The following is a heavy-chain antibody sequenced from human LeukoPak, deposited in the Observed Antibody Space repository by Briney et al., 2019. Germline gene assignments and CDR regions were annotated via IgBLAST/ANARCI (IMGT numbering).Heavy chain of an antibody. V-gene: IGHV3-30*04. J-gene: IGHJ1*01. D-gene: IGHD6-25*01. CDR1: GFTFSSYA. CDR2: ISYDESKI. Sequence: GGSLRLSCAASGFTFSSYAMHWVRQAPGEGLEWVAVISYDESKIYYADSVKGRFTISRDLSTNTLYLQMNSLTTEDTAMYFCARRPVAAEYFQHWGQGTLVTVSS. CDR3: ARRPVAAEYFQH.